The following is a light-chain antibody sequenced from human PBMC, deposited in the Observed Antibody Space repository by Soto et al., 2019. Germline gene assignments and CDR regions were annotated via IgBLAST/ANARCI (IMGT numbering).Light chain of an antibody. J-gene: IGLJ2*01. CDR1: SSDVGGYNY. CDR2: EVG. V-gene: IGLV2-14*01. CDR3: SSFTSKSTLI. Sequence: QSALTQPASVSGSPGQSITISCTGTSSDVGGYNYVSWYQQHPGKAPKLMIYEVGNRPSGVSNRFSGSKSGNTASLTISGLQAEDEADYYCSSFTSKSTLIFGGGTKVTVL.